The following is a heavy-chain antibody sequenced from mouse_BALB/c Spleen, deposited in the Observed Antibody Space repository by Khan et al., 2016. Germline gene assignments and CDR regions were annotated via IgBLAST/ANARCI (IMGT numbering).Heavy chain of an antibody. CDR2: FYPGSGSI. Sequence: VELVESGAGLVKPGASVKLSCKASGYTFTEYIIHWVKQRSGQGLEWIGWFYPGSGSIKYNEKFRDKATLTEDKSSSTVYMELSRLTSEDSVVYFCARQDGNFHYAMDYWGQGSSVTVS. V-gene: IGHV1-62-2*01. CDR1: GYTFTEYI. J-gene: IGHJ4*01. CDR3: ARQDGNFHYAMDY. D-gene: IGHD2-1*01.